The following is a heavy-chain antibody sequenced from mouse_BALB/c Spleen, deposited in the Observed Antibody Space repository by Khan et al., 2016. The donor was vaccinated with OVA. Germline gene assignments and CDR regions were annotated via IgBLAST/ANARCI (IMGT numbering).Heavy chain of an antibody. CDR2: IWSAGST. Sequence: QQSGPGLVQPSQSLSITCTVSGFSLPNYSVHWVRQSPGKGLEWLGVIWSAGSTDYNEAFISRLTISKDNSRSQVFFKMNNLQPNDTAIYYCARRGYDYGRGALFAYWGQGTLVTVSA. CDR1: GFSLPNYS. CDR3: ARRGYDYGRGALFAY. V-gene: IGHV2-2*02. D-gene: IGHD2-4*01. J-gene: IGHJ3*01.